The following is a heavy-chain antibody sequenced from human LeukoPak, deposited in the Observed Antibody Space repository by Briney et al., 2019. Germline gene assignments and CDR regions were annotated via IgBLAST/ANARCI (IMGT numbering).Heavy chain of an antibody. CDR2: IAGSGGRT. D-gene: IGHD3-10*01. Sequence: PGGSLRLSCAASGFTFSSYSMNWVRQAPGKGLEWVSAIAGSGGRTFYANSVKGRFTISRDNSKNTLYLQMNSLRAEDTAVYYCAKDFYGSGINWFDPWGQGTLVTVSS. V-gene: IGHV3-23*01. J-gene: IGHJ5*02. CDR1: GFTFSSYS. CDR3: AKDFYGSGINWFDP.